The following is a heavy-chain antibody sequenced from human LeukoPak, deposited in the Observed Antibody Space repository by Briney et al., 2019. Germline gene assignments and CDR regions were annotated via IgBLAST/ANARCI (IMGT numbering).Heavy chain of an antibody. J-gene: IGHJ5*02. V-gene: IGHV4-39*01. D-gene: IGHD3-22*01. CDR3: ARHFINHYDSSGYSNWFDP. Sequence: PSETLSLTCTVSGGSISSSSYYWGWIRQPPGKGLEWIGSIYYSGSTYYNPSLKSRVTISVDTSKNQFSLKLSSVTAADTAVYYCARHFINHYDSSGYSNWFDPWGQGTLVTVSS. CDR2: IYYSGST. CDR1: GGSISSSSYY.